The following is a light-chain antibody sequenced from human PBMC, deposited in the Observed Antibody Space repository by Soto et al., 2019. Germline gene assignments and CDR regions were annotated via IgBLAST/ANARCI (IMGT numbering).Light chain of an antibody. CDR3: QQYGSSPWMYT. V-gene: IGKV3-20*01. CDR2: GAS. CDR1: QSVSSSY. J-gene: IGKJ2*01. Sequence: EIVLTQSPGTLSLSPGERATLYCRASQSVSSSYLTWYQQKPGQAPRLIIYGASSRATGVPDRFSGSGSGTDFTLTISSLEPEDFAVYYCQQYGSSPWMYTFGQGTKLEIK.